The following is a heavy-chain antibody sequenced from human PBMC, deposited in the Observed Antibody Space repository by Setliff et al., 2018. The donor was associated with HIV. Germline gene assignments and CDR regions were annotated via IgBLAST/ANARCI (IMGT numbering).Heavy chain of an antibody. CDR2: IDHSGIT. D-gene: IGHD2-2*01. J-gene: IGHJ4*02. CDR1: GGSISSGGYY. Sequence: SETLSLTCTVSGGSISSGGYYWSWSRQPPGKRLECIGEIDHSGITNYNPSLKSRVTISVDTSKKQFSLKLSSLTAADTAVYFYARKVGGDFDYWGKGTRVTVSS. V-gene: IGHV4-39*07. CDR3: ARKVGGDFDY.